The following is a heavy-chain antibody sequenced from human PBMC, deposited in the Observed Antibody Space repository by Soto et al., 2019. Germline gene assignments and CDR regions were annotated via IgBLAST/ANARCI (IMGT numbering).Heavy chain of an antibody. D-gene: IGHD4-17*01. V-gene: IGHV3-30-3*01. Sequence: QVQLVESGGGVVQPGRSLSLSCAASGFTFSSYAMHWVRQAPGKGLEWVAVISYDGSNKYYADSVKGRFTISRDNSKNTLYLQMNSLRAEDTAVYYSSTVTFDYWGQGTLVTVSS. CDR1: GFTFSSYA. CDR3: STVTFDY. J-gene: IGHJ4*02. CDR2: ISYDGSNK.